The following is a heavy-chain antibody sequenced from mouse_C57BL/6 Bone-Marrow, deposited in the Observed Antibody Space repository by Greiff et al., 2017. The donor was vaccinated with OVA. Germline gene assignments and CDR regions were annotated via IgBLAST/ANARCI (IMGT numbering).Heavy chain of an antibody. CDR2: ISDGGSYT. CDR3: ARAYDFYAMDY. Sequence: EVKLMESGGGLLKPGGSLKLSGAASGFTLSSYARSWVRQTPEKRLEWVATISDGGSYTYYPDNVKGRFTISRDNAKNNLYLQMSHLKSEDTAMYYCARAYDFYAMDYWGQGTSVTVSS. J-gene: IGHJ4*01. V-gene: IGHV5-4*03. CDR1: GFTLSSYA. D-gene: IGHD2-4*01.